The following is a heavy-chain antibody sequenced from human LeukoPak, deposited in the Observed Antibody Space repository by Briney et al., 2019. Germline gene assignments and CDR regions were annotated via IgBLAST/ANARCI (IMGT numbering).Heavy chain of an antibody. V-gene: IGHV3-7*04. Sequence: HPGGSLRLSCAASGFIFTNRWMSWVRQAPGKGLEWVANIKQDGSERNYVDSVKGRFTISRDNAKNSVYLQMNSLRAEDTAVYYCARGAPLGYWGQGNLVTVSS. D-gene: IGHD6-6*01. CDR2: IKQDGSER. CDR1: GFIFTNRW. CDR3: ARGAPLGY. J-gene: IGHJ4*02.